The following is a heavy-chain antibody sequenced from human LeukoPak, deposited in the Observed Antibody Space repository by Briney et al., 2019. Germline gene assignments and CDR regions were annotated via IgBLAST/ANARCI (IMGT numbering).Heavy chain of an antibody. CDR3: ARAVRGVIDYFDY. V-gene: IGHV4-59*01. D-gene: IGHD3-10*01. CDR1: GGSLSSYY. J-gene: IGHJ4*02. CDR2: IYYSGST. Sequence: SETLSLTCTVSGGSLSSYYWGWIRHPPGNGLEWSGYIYYSGSTNYNPSLKSRVTISVDTSKNQFSLKLSSVTAADTAVYYCARAVRGVIDYFDYWGQGTLVTVSS.